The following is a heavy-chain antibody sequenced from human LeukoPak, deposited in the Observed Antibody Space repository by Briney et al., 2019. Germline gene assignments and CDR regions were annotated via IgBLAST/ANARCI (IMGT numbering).Heavy chain of an antibody. J-gene: IGHJ4*02. Sequence: SETLSLTCTVSGGSISSYYWSWIRQPPGKGLEWIGYIYYSGTTKFNPSLESRVTISVDTSKNQLSLKLSSVTAADTAVYYCATFPYGDRAFDFWGQGALVTVSS. D-gene: IGHD4-17*01. CDR3: ATFPYGDRAFDF. CDR1: GGSISSYY. CDR2: IYYSGTT. V-gene: IGHV4-59*08.